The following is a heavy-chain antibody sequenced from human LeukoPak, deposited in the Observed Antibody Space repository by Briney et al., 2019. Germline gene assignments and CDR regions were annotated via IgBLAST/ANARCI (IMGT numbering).Heavy chain of an antibody. CDR3: ARGNVVVPVSYYYYYGMDV. D-gene: IGHD2-2*01. V-gene: IGHV1-24*01. CDR2: FDPEDGET. Sequence: ASVKVSCTVSGYTLTELSMHWVRQAPGKGLEWMGGFDPEDGETIYAQKFQGRVTMTRNTSISTAYMELSSLRSEDTAVYYCARGNVVVPVSYYYYYGMDVWGQGTTVTVSS. CDR1: GYTLTELS. J-gene: IGHJ6*02.